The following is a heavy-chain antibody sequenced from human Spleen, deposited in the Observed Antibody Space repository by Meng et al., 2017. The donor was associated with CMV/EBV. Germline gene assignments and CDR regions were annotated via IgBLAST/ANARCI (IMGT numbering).Heavy chain of an antibody. Sequence: QVQLVQTGAEVKNPGASVTLSCKTSGYIFKDYAMHWVRQAPGQRLEWMGWINAGNGDTKYSQKFQGRVTTTRDTSASIGYMEVGSLRFEDTAVYYCARDGWQQSHYFDHWGQGALVTVSS. J-gene: IGHJ4*02. D-gene: IGHD6-13*01. CDR1: GYIFKDYA. CDR3: ARDGWQQSHYFDH. CDR2: INAGNGDT. V-gene: IGHV1-3*01.